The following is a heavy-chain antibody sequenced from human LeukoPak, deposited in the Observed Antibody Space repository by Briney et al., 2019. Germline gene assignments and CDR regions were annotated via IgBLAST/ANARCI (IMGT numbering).Heavy chain of an antibody. CDR3: ARGERGDDY. J-gene: IGHJ4*02. Sequence: GGSLRLSCAASGFTFSSYSMNWVRQAPGKGLEWISYINSGNSAILNADSVKGRFTISRDNAKNSLYLQMNSLRDEDTAVYYCARGERGDDYWGQGTLVTVSS. CDR1: GFTFSSYS. CDR2: INSGNSAI. V-gene: IGHV3-48*02. D-gene: IGHD3-10*01.